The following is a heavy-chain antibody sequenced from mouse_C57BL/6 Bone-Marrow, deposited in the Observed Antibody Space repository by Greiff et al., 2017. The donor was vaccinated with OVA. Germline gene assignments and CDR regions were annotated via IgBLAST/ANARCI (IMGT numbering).Heavy chain of an antibody. D-gene: IGHD2-2*01. CDR1: GYSITSGYY. J-gene: IGHJ1*03. Sequence: EVKVEESGPGLVKPSQSLSLTCSVTGYSITSGYYWNWIRQFPGNKLEWMGYISYDGSNNYNPSLKNRISITRDTSKNQFFLKLNSVTTEDTATYYCARGGYLWYFDVWGTGTTVNGPS. V-gene: IGHV3-6*01. CDR3: ARGGYLWYFDV. CDR2: ISYDGSN.